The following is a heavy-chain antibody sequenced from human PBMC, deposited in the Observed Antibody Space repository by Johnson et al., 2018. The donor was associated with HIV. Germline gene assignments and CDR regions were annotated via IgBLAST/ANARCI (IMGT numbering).Heavy chain of an antibody. D-gene: IGHD1-14*01. CDR2: ISSSGSTI. CDR1: GFTFSDYY. V-gene: IGHV3-11*04. J-gene: IGHJ3*02. CDR3: VTRDPTHRPGAFDS. Sequence: QVQLVESGGGLVKPGGSLRLSCAASGFTFSDYYMSWIRQAPGKGPDWVSYISSSGSTIYYAAYVKGRFTISRDNAKNSMDLQMNSLRAEDKGVYYCVTRDPTHRPGAFDSWGQGTLVTVSS.